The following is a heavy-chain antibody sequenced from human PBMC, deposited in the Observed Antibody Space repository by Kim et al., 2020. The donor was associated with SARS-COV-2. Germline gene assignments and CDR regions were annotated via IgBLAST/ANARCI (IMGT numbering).Heavy chain of an antibody. Sequence: TYSNPSPKGRVHISVDTSKKQFSLRLSSVTAADAAVYYCARHLRNWYFDLWGRGTLVTVSS. V-gene: IGHV4-39*01. CDR2: T. J-gene: IGHJ2*01. CDR3: ARHLRNWYFDL.